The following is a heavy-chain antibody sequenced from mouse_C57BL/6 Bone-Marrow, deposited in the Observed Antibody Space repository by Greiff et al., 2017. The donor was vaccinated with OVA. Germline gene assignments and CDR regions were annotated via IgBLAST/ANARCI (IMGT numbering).Heavy chain of an antibody. J-gene: IGHJ4*01. CDR2: ISSGGDYI. Sequence: EVQLVESGAGLVKPGGSLKLSCAASGFTFSSYAMPWVRQTPEKRLEWVAYISSGGDYIYYADTVKGRFTISRDNARNTLYLQLSSLKSEDTAMYYCTRLLDAIDYWGQGTSVTVSS. V-gene: IGHV5-9-1*02. CDR1: GFTFSSYA. CDR3: TRLLDAIDY. D-gene: IGHD2-1*01.